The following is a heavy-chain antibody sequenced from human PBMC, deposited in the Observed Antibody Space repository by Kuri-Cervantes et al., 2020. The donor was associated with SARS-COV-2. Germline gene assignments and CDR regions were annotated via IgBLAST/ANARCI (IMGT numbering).Heavy chain of an antibody. CDR1: GYTFSNAW. CDR3: TTDGGGIGYCSSTSCYTRFDY. J-gene: IGHJ4*02. V-gene: IGHV3-15*01. D-gene: IGHD2-2*02. CDR2: IKSKTDGGTT. Sequence: GESLKISCAASGYTFSNAWMSWVRQAPGKGLEWVGRIKSKTDGGTTDYAAPVKGRFTISRDDSKNTLYLQMNSLKTEDTAVYYCTTDGGGIGYCSSTSCYTRFDYWGQGTLVTVSS.